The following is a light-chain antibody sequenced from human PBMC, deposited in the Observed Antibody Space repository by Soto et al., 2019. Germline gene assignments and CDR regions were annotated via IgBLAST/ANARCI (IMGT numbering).Light chain of an antibody. CDR1: QSIVIW. J-gene: IGKJ1*01. CDR3: QQYDSYRWT. Sequence: DIQMTQSPSTLSASVGDRVTITCRASQSIVIWLAWYQQKPGKAPKLLIYDASNLQSGVPSRFSGSGSGTDFTLTISGLQPDDFAAYYCQQYDSYRWTFGRGTRVEIK. CDR2: DAS. V-gene: IGKV1-5*01.